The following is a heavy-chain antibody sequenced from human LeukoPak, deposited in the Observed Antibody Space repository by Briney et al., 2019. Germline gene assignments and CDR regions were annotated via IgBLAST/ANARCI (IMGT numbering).Heavy chain of an antibody. V-gene: IGHV3-23*01. CDR1: GFTFSSYV. D-gene: IGHD2-8*01. CDR2: ISGSGDIT. Sequence: GGSLRLSCAASGFTFSSYVMHWVRQAPGKGLEWVSAISGSGDITYYADSVKGRFTISRDNSKNTLYLQMDSLRAEDAAVYYCAKDNGVIVSGYFDLWGQGTLLTVSS. CDR3: AKDNGVIVSGYFDL. J-gene: IGHJ4*02.